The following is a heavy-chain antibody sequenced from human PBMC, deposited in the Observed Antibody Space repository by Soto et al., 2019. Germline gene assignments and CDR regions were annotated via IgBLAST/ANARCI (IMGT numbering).Heavy chain of an antibody. CDR3: AKTVDTAMSDYYYYGMDV. V-gene: IGHV3-23*01. CDR2: ISGSGGST. J-gene: IGHJ6*02. Sequence: GSLRLSCAASGFTFSSYAMSWVRQAPGKGLEWVSAISGSGGSTYYADTMKGRFTISRDNSKNTLYLQMNSLRAEDTAVYYFAKTVDTAMSDYYYYGMDVWGQGTTVTVSS. CDR1: GFTFSSYA. D-gene: IGHD5-18*01.